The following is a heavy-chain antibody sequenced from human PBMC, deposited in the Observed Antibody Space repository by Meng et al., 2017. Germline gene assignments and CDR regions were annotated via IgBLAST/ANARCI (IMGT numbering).Heavy chain of an antibody. CDR3: LDEAPRSDY. D-gene: IGHD1-1*01. Sequence: LASGGGLVQSGGSLRLACAASGFTFNNYWMHWVRQVPGKDLVWVSRISGDGSITNYADSVKGRFTISRDNAKNTLYLQMNSLRPEDTAVYYCLDEAPRSDYWGQGSLVTVSS. V-gene: IGHV3-74*02. J-gene: IGHJ4*02. CDR1: GFTFNNYW. CDR2: ISGDGSIT.